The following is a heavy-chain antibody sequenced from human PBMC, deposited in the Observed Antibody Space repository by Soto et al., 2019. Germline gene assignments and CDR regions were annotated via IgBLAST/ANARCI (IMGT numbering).Heavy chain of an antibody. CDR2: FDPEDGET. Sequence: GASVKVSCKVSGCTLTELSMHWVRQAPGKGLEWMGGFDPEDGETIYAQKFQGRVTMTEDTSTDTAYMELSSLRSEDTAVYYCATDGIAAAGTLLDYWGQGTLVTVSS. D-gene: IGHD6-13*01. J-gene: IGHJ4*02. V-gene: IGHV1-24*01. CDR1: GCTLTELS. CDR3: ATDGIAAAGTLLDY.